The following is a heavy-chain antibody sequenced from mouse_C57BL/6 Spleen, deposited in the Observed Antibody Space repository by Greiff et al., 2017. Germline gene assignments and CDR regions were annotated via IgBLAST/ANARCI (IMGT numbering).Heavy chain of an antibody. CDR3: ARSGLLLLSWFAY. D-gene: IGHD1-1*01. V-gene: IGHV1-7*01. Sequence: QVQLKQSGAELAKPGASVKLSCKASGYTFTSYWMHWVKQRPGQGLEWIGYINPSSGYTKYNQKFKDKATLTADKSSSTAYMQLSSLTYEDSAVYYCARSGLLLLSWFAYWGQGTLLTVSA. J-gene: IGHJ3*01. CDR2: INPSSGYT. CDR1: GYTFTSYW.